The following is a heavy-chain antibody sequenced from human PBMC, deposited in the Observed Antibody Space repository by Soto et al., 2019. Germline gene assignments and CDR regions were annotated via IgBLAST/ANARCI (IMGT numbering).Heavy chain of an antibody. CDR2: ISDDGRIK. CDR3: SRVSGHVYSTLHGPFDY. D-gene: IGHD2-8*01. V-gene: IGHV3-30*04. CDR1: EFTFNRHA. J-gene: IGHJ4*02. Sequence: QVQLVESGGGVVQPGRSLRLSCAASEFTFNRHAMHWVRQAPGKGLEWVAVISDDGRIKYYADSVKGRFTISRDNSINTLDLQMNSLRADDTAIYFCSRVSGHVYSTLHGPFDYWGQGTLVTVSS.